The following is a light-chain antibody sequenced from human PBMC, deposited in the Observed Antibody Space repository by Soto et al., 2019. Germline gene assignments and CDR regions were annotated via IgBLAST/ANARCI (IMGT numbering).Light chain of an antibody. V-gene: IGKV3-20*01. CDR1: QSVSSY. CDR3: QQYGSSPRT. Sequence: IVLTQSPGTLSLSPGERATLSCRASQSVSSYLAWYQQKPGQAPRLLIYDASNRATGIPDRFSGSGSGTDFTLTISRLEPEDFAVYYCQQYGSSPRTFGQGTKVDIK. CDR2: DAS. J-gene: IGKJ1*01.